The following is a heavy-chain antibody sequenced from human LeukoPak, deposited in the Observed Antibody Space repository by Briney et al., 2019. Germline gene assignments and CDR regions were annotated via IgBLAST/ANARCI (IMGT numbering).Heavy chain of an antibody. Sequence: PGGSLRLSCEGSAFIFSGHWMNWVRQHPGKGLEWIGYIYYSGSINYNPSLKSRVTISVDTSKNQFSLKLSSVTAADTAVYYCARPFSSGILTGNDAFDIWGQGTMVTVSS. CDR1: AFIFSGHW. J-gene: IGHJ3*02. CDR3: ARPFSSGILTGNDAFDI. D-gene: IGHD3-9*01. V-gene: IGHV4-59*11. CDR2: IYYSGSI.